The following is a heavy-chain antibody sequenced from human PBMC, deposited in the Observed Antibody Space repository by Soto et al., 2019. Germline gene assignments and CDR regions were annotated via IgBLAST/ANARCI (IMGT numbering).Heavy chain of an antibody. J-gene: IGHJ4*02. CDR3: THRRAGLNAV. CDR2: IYWNDDK. V-gene: IGHV2-5*01. D-gene: IGHD2-8*01. CDR1: GFSLTTCAMG. Sequence: QITLKESGPTLVKPTQTLTLTCTFSGFSLTTCAMGVGWIRQPPGKALEWLALIYWNDDKRYSPSLKNRLTITKDTSKNQVVLTMTSMDPVDTATYYCTHRRAGLNAVWGQGTLVTVSS.